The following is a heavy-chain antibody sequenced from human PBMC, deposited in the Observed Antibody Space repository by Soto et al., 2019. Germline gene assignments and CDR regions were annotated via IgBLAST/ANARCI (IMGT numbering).Heavy chain of an antibody. CDR2: IDSSGST. Sequence: SETLSLTCTVSGGYISTYYWSWIRQPPGKGLEWIGYIDSSGSTKYNPSLQSRVTISVDTSKNQFSLKLSSVSAADTAVYRCARDSTWELGFFDFWGQGTLVTVSS. CDR3: ARDSTWELGFFDF. V-gene: IGHV4-59*01. J-gene: IGHJ4*02. D-gene: IGHD1-26*01. CDR1: GGYISTYY.